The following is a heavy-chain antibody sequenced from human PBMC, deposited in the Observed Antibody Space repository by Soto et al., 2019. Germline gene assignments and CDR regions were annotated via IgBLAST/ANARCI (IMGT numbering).Heavy chain of an antibody. CDR2: IEEDGNER. D-gene: IGHD2-21*02. V-gene: IGHV3-7*05. CDR3: ARAPQVTTFHYGMDV. Sequence: VQLVESGGGLVQPGGSLRLTCTASGFAFSSYWMNWVRQAPGKGLEWVASIEEDGNERYYVDSVKGRFTIPRDNAMNSVYLQMNSLRAEDTAIYYCARAPQVTTFHYGMDVSDQGTTVTVSS. J-gene: IGHJ6*02. CDR1: GFAFSSYW.